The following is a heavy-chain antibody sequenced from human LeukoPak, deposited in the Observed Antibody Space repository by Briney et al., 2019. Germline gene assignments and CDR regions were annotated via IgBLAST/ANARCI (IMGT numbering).Heavy chain of an antibody. J-gene: IGHJ6*03. D-gene: IGHD2-15*01. V-gene: IGHV3-7*01. CDR3: ARDSVVEGDDYYYYMDV. CDR2: IKQDGSEK. CDR1: GFTFSSDW. Sequence: GGSLTLSCAASGFTFSSDWMSWFRQPPGKRLVWWVNIKQDGSEKYYVHSVKGRFTISRDNSKNSLYMQMNSLRAEVTAVYYCARDSVVEGDDYYYYMDVWGKGTTVTVSS.